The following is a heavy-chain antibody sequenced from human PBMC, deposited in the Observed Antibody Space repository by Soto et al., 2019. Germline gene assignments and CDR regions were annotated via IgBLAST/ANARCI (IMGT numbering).Heavy chain of an antibody. CDR2: LSDSGISI. CDR3: AKVSSSWYAGFFDL. Sequence: GGSLSLPCTASGSTFSRKAMPWVLQPPGKGLEWVSGLSDSGISIYYADSVKDRLTISRDNSKNTLYLQIHTLRAEDTAVYYCAKVSSSWYAGFFDLWGQGTLVTVSS. D-gene: IGHD6-13*01. V-gene: IGHV3-23*01. CDR1: GSTFSRKA. J-gene: IGHJ4*02.